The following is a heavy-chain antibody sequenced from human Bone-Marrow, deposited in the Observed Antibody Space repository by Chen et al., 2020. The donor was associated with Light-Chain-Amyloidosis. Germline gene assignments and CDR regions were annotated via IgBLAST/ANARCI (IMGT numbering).Heavy chain of an antibody. Sequence: QVQLVESGGGVVQPGRSLRPSCAASGFTFSSFGRHWVRQAPGKGLEWVAVIWYDGSNKYYADSVKGRFTISRDNSKNTLYLQMNSLRAEDTAVYYCARDLIVVVPAAIDPHYYYYGMDVWGQGTTVTVSS. J-gene: IGHJ6*02. CDR1: GFTFSSFG. D-gene: IGHD2-2*01. CDR3: ARDLIVVVPAAIDPHYYYYGMDV. CDR2: IWYDGSNK. V-gene: IGHV3-33*08.